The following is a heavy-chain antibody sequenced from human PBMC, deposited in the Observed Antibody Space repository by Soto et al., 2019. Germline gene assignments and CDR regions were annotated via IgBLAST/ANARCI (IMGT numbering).Heavy chain of an antibody. CDR1: GFTYSSYW. V-gene: IGHV3-7*05. J-gene: IGHJ4*02. CDR2: IKQDGSDK. CDR3: ARDDYGYS. D-gene: IGHD4-17*01. Sequence: EVQLVESGGGVVQPGGSLRLSCAASGFTYSSYWMSWVRQAPGKGLEWLDNIKQDGSDKYHVVSVKGRFTSTRDNATHSLYRPMDSLRAADPAVYYCARDDYGYSWGQGPLVTVCS.